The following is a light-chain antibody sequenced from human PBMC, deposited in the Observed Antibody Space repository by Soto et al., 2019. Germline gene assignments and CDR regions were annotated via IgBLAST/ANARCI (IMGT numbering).Light chain of an antibody. CDR1: SSDVGGYNY. V-gene: IGLV2-14*01. CDR3: SPHTRRTTLWV. CDR2: DVS. Sequence: QSVLTQPASVSGSPGQSITISCTGTSSDVGGYNYVSWYQQHPGKAPKLMIYDVSNRPSGVSNRFSGSKSGNTASLTISGLQAEDEADYYCSPHTRRTTLWVFGTGTKATVL. J-gene: IGLJ1*01.